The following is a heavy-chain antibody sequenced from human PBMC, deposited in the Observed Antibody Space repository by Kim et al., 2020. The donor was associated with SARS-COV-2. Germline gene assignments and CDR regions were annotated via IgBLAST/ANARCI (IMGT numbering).Heavy chain of an antibody. CDR1: GFTFSSYA. CDR2: ISGSGGST. V-gene: IGHV3-23*01. D-gene: IGHD3-22*01. Sequence: GGSLRLSCAASGFTFSSYAMSWVRQAPGKGLEWVSAISGSGGSTYYADSVKGRFTISRDNSKNTLSLQMNSLRAEDTAVYYCAKGTMIVVVPFDYWGQGTLVTVYS. CDR3: AKGTMIVVVPFDY. J-gene: IGHJ4*02.